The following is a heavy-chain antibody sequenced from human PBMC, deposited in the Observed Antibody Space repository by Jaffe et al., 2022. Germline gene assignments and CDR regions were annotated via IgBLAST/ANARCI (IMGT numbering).Heavy chain of an antibody. Sequence: QVQLQQWGAGLLKPSETLSLTCAVYGGSFSGYYWSWIRQPPGKGLEWIGEINHSGSTNYNPSLKSRVTISVDTSKNQFSLKLSSVTAADTAVYYCARLSSCSGGSCLQDYWGQGTLVTVSS. D-gene: IGHD2-15*01. J-gene: IGHJ4*02. CDR2: INHSGST. V-gene: IGHV4-34*01. CDR3: ARLSSCSGGSCLQDY. CDR1: GGSFSGYY.